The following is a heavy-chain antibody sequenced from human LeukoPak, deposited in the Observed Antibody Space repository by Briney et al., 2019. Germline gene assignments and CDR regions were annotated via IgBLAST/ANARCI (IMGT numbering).Heavy chain of an antibody. CDR1: GFTFSDYY. CDR3: ARAVREQWDDAFDI. J-gene: IGHJ3*02. Sequence: GGSLRLSCAASGFTFSDYYMSWIRQAPGKGLEWVSYISSSGSTIYYADSVKGRFTISRDNAKNSLYLQMNSLRAEDTAVYYCARAVREQWDDAFDIWGQGTMVTVSS. D-gene: IGHD6-19*01. V-gene: IGHV3-11*01. CDR2: ISSSGSTI.